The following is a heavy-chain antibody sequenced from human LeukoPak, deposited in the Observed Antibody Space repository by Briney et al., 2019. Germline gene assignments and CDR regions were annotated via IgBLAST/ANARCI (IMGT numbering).Heavy chain of an antibody. J-gene: IGHJ5*02. CDR2: IYTSGST. V-gene: IGHV4-4*07. Sequence: SETLSLTCTVSGGSISSYYWSWIRQPAGKGLEWIGRIYTSGSTNYNPSLKSRVTMSVDTSKNQFSLKLSSVTAADTAVYYCARDRCSTSCYRGMDWFDPWGQGTLVTVSS. D-gene: IGHD2-2*02. CDR3: ARDRCSTSCYRGMDWFDP. CDR1: GGSISSYY.